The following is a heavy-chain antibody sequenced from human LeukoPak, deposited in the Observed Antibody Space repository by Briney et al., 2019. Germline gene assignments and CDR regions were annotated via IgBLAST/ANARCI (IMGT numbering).Heavy chain of an antibody. V-gene: IGHV1-8*01. Sequence: ASVKVSCKASGYTFTSYDINWVRQATGQGLEWMGWMNPNSGNTGYAQKFQGRVTMTRNTSISTAYMELSSLRSEDTAVYYCASSNSGSYYYYYGMDVWGQGTTVTVSS. CDR2: MNPNSGNT. CDR3: ASSNSGSYYYYYGMDV. J-gene: IGHJ6*02. CDR1: GYTFTSYD. D-gene: IGHD1-26*01.